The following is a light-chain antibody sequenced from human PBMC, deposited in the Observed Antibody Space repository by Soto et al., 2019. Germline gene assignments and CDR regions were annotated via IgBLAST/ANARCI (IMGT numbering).Light chain of an antibody. J-gene: IGKJ4*01. V-gene: IGKV3-20*01. CDR1: QSVRSNS. CDR2: GAS. Sequence: EIVLTQSPRTLSLSPGESAILSCTASQSVRSNSLAWYQQKPGQAPRLLMFGASGRATGTPPRFSGRGSGTDFTLTISRLEPEDFAVYYCQQYGTSPLTFGGGTKVDI. CDR3: QQYGTSPLT.